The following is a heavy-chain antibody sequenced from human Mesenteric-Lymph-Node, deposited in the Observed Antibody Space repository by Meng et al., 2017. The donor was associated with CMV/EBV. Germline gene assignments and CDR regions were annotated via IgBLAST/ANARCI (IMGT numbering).Heavy chain of an antibody. D-gene: IGHD6-13*01. CDR1: GFIFNNYW. Sequence: GGSLRLSCAASGFIFNNYWMSWVRQAPGKGLEWVANIKQDGSEKYYVDSVKGRFTISRDNDKKSLYLQMNSLRAEDTAVYHCGAGAAAAHWGQGTLVTVSS. V-gene: IGHV3-7*01. CDR3: GAGAAAAH. CDR2: IKQDGSEK. J-gene: IGHJ1*01.